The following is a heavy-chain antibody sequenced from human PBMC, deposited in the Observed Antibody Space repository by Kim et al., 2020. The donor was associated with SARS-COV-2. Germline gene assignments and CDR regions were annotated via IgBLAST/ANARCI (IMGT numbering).Heavy chain of an antibody. CDR2: ISYDGSLK. J-gene: IGHJ4*02. Sequence: GGSLRLSCAASGFPFSNCGFHWVRQAPGKGLEWVALISYDGSLKYYADSVKGRFTISRDNSKNTVSLQMNNLRAEDTAVYYCARDMSRGGYFEHWGQGTLVTLYS. V-gene: IGHV3-30*03. CDR1: GFPFSNCG. CDR3: ARDMSRGGYFEH. D-gene: IGHD6-13*01.